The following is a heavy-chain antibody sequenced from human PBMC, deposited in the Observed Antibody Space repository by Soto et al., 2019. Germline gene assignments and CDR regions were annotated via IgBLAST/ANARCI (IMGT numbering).Heavy chain of an antibody. J-gene: IGHJ4*02. CDR2: IIPILGIA. CDR1: EGTFSSYT. V-gene: IGHV1-69*04. CDR3: ARDPPPLYDSRGYFLDY. D-gene: IGHD3-22*01. Sequence: ASVKISCKASEGTFSSYTISWVRQANGQGLARMGRIIPILGIANYAEKFQGSVTITADKSTSTAYMELSSLRSEDTAVYYCARDPPPLYDSRGYFLDYWGQGTLGTASS.